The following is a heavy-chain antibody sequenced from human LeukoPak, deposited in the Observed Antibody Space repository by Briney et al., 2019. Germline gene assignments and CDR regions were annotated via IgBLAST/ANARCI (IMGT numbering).Heavy chain of an antibody. V-gene: IGHV4-38-2*02. CDR1: GYSISSGYY. J-gene: IGHJ4*02. Sequence: PSETLSLTCTVSGYSISSGYYWGWIRQPPGKGLEWIGSVYHSGSTYYNPSLKSRLTISVDTSTNQFSLKLSSVTAADTAVYYCAPGQSGWPHYWGQGTLVTVSS. CDR3: APGQSGWPHY. D-gene: IGHD6-25*01. CDR2: VYHSGST.